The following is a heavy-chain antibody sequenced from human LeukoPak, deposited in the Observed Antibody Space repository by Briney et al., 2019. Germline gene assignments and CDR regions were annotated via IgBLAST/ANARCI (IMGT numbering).Heavy chain of an antibody. V-gene: IGHV5-51*01. D-gene: IGHD3-16*02. J-gene: IGHJ4*02. CDR1: GYSFTSYW. Sequence: GESLKISCKGSGYSFTSYWIGWVRQMPGKGLEWMGIIYPGDSDTRYSPSFQGQVTISADKSISTAYPQWSSLKASDTAMYYCARGGIWGSYRKNFDYWGQGTLVTVSS. CDR3: ARGGIWGSYRKNFDY. CDR2: IYPGDSDT.